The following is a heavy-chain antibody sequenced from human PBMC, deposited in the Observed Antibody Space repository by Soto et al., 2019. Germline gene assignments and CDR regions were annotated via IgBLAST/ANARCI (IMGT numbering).Heavy chain of an antibody. Sequence: QITLNESGPTVVRPTETLTLTCRFSGFSLTTSGVGVGWIRQSPGKAPEWLALSYWGDDKRYSASLKSRLTNTKDTSTNQVVLTVSDLDPTDTATYYCAHRVLRTVFGLVTTTAIYFDFWGQGTPVAVSS. D-gene: IGHD3-3*01. CDR1: GFSLTTSGVG. CDR2: SYWGDDK. V-gene: IGHV2-5*02. CDR3: AHRVLRTVFGLVTTTAIYFDF. J-gene: IGHJ4*02.